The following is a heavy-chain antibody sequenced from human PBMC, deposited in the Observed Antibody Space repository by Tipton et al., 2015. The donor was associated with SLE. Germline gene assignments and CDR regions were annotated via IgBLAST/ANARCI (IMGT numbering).Heavy chain of an antibody. Sequence: LRLSCTVSGGSISSYYWSWIRQPPGKGLEWIGYIYYSGSTNYNPSLKSRVTISVDTSKNQFSLKLSFVTAADTAVYYCARAQAAPARTYYMDVWGKGTTVTVSS. V-gene: IGHV4-59*01. CDR1: GGSISSYY. J-gene: IGHJ6*03. CDR3: ARAQAAPARTYYMDV. CDR2: IYYSGST. D-gene: IGHD2-15*01.